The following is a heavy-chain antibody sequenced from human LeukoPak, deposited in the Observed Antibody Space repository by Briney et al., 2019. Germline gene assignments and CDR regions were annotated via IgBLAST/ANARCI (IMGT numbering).Heavy chain of an antibody. D-gene: IGHD5-12*01. V-gene: IGHV1-69*01. J-gene: IGHJ4*02. CDR1: GGTFSSYA. CDR2: IIPIFGTA. Sequence: GSSVKVSCKASGGTFSSYAISWVRQAPGQGLEWMGGIIPIFGTANYAQKFQGRVTITANESTSTAYMELSSLRSEDTAVYYCAREAPYSGYDPFDYWGQGTLVTVSS. CDR3: AREAPYSGYDPFDY.